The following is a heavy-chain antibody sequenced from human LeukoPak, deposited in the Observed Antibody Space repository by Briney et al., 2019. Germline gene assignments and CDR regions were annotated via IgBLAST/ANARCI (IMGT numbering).Heavy chain of an antibody. CDR1: GLTFSSYA. CDR3: ATGEDYQYYFDY. CDR2: ISGSGGST. V-gene: IGHV3-23*01. J-gene: IGHJ4*02. D-gene: IGHD3-10*01. Sequence: PGGSLRLSCAASGLTFSSYAMSSVRQAPGKGLEWVSAISGSGGSTYYADSVKGRFTISRDNSKNTLYLQMNSLRAEDTAVYYCATGEDYQYYFDYWGQGTLVTVSS.